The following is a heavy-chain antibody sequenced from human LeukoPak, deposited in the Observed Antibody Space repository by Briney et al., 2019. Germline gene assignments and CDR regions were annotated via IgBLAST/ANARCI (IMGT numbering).Heavy chain of an antibody. CDR1: GFTFRNYA. J-gene: IGHJ4*02. CDR2: ISASGGSK. D-gene: IGHD6-19*01. Sequence: GGSLRPSCDVSGFTFRNYAMSWVRQAPGKGLEWVSGISASGGSKYYADSVKGRFTISRDNFKDTMYLQMNSLRVEDTAVYYCAKPESTGWYGDYWGQGTLVTVSP. CDR3: AKPESTGWYGDY. V-gene: IGHV3-23*01.